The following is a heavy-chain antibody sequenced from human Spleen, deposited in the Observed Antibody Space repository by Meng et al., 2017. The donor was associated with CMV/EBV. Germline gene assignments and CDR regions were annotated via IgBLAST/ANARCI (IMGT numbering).Heavy chain of an antibody. J-gene: IGHJ4*02. D-gene: IGHD1-26*01. CDR2: SNPDSGAT. CDR3: ARGSGRYFYYFDY. V-gene: IGHV1-2*02. CDR1: GYTFSAYN. Sequence: CKASGYTFSAYNLHWVRQAPGQGLQWMGWSNPDSGATEYAQKFQGRVTMTRDTSISTAYMELSSLRSDDTAVYYCARGSGRYFYYFDYWGQGTLVTVSS.